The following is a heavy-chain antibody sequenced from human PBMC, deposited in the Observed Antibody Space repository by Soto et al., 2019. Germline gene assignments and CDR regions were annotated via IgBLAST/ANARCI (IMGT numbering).Heavy chain of an antibody. Sequence: SETLSLTCTVSGDSISSYSWSWIRQPPGKGLEWIGNIHYNGNTKYNPSLKSRVTKSVDTSKNHFSLKLSSVTAADTAVYYCARLLTVTTASSYFYAMDVWGQGTTVTVSS. V-gene: IGHV4-59*01. CDR3: ARLLTVTTASSYFYAMDV. D-gene: IGHD4-17*01. CDR1: GDSISSYS. CDR2: IHYNGNT. J-gene: IGHJ6*02.